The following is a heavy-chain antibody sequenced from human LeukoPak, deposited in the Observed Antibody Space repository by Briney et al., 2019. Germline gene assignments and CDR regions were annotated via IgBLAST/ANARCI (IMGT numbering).Heavy chain of an antibody. CDR2: ISGSGGST. Sequence: QPGGSLRLSCAASGFTFSSYAMSWVRPAPGKGLEWVSAISGSGGSTYYADSVKGRFTISRDNSKNTLYLQMNSLRAEDTAVYYCAKISSAMSSLDYWGQGTLVTVSS. D-gene: IGHD3-10*01. CDR1: GFTFSSYA. J-gene: IGHJ4*02. CDR3: AKISSAMSSLDY. V-gene: IGHV3-23*01.